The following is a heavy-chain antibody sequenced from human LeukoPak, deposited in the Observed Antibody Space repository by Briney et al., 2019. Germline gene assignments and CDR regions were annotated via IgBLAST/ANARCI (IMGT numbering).Heavy chain of an antibody. Sequence: GRSLRLSCAASGFTFDDYAMQWVRQAPGKGLEWVSGISWNSGSIGYADSVKGRFTISRDNAKNSLYLQMNSLRAEDTAVYYCARDEGFDYWGQGTLVTVSS. J-gene: IGHJ4*02. CDR2: ISWNSGSI. CDR3: ARDEGFDY. CDR1: GFTFDDYA. V-gene: IGHV3-9*01.